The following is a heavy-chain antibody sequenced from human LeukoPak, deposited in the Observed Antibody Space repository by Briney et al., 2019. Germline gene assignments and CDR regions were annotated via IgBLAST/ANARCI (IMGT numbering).Heavy chain of an antibody. CDR3: AREPPTYYYDSSGYD. CDR1: GFTFSNYW. J-gene: IGHJ4*02. D-gene: IGHD3-22*01. CDR2: INSDGSSR. Sequence: GSLRLSCAASGFTFSNYWMHRVRQAPGKGLVWVSRINSDGSSRNYADSVKGRFTISRDNAKNSLYLQMNSLRAEDTAVYYCAREPPTYYYDSSGYDWGQGTLVTVSS. V-gene: IGHV3-74*01.